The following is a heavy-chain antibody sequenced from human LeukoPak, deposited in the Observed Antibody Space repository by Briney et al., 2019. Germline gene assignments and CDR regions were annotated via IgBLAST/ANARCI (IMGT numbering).Heavy chain of an antibody. V-gene: IGHV1-2*02. CDR2: INPNSGGT. CDR1: GYTFTGYY. CDR3: ARVGSSGWYVHPTLDY. J-gene: IGHJ4*02. D-gene: IGHD6-19*01. Sequence: ASVKVSCKASGYTFTGYYMHWVRQAPGQGLEWMGWINPNSGGTNYAQKFQGRVTVTRDTSISTAYMELSRLGSDDTAVYYCARVGSSGWYVHPTLDYWGQGTLLTVSS.